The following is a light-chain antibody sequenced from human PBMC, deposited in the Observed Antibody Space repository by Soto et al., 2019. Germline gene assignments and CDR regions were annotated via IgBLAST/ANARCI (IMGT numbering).Light chain of an antibody. CDR1: SGDIGSYNR. V-gene: IGLV2-14*01. J-gene: IGLJ1*01. CDR3: FSYRISSYV. CDR2: EVT. Sequence: HPASVSGSPGQSITISCTGTSGDIGSYNRVSWYQQHPGKAPKLIIYEVTDRPSGVSNRFSGSKSGNTASLTISGLQAEDEADYYCFSYRISSYVFGTGTKVTVL.